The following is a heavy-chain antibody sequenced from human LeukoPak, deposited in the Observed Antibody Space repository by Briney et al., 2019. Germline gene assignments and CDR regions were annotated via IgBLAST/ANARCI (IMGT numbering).Heavy chain of an antibody. D-gene: IGHD3-22*01. CDR3: ARGYYYDSSGYPKSPEYFQH. CDR2: IIPIFGTA. J-gene: IGHJ1*01. V-gene: IGHV1-69*05. Sequence: SVKVSCKASGGTFSSYAISWVRQAPGQGLEWMGGIIPIFGTANYEQKFQGRVTITTDESTSTAYMELSSLRSEDTAVYYCARGYYYDSSGYPKSPEYFQHWGQGTLVTVSS. CDR1: GGTFSSYA.